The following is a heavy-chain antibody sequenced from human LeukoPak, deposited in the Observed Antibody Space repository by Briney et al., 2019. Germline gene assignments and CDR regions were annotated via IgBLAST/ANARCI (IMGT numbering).Heavy chain of an antibody. Sequence: ASVKVSCKASGYTFTGYYMHWVRQAPGQGLEWMGWINPNSGGTNYAQKFQGRVTMTRDTSISTAYLQWSSLKASDTAMYYCARHRYSSGIEIDYWGQGTLVTVSS. CDR3: ARHRYSSGIEIDY. D-gene: IGHD6-19*01. CDR1: GYTFTGYY. CDR2: INPNSGGT. V-gene: IGHV1-2*02. J-gene: IGHJ4*02.